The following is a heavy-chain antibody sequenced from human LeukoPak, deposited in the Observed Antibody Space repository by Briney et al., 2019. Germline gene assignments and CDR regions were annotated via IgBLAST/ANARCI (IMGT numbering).Heavy chain of an antibody. CDR2: MNPNSGNT. D-gene: IGHD6-13*01. CDR3: ADRGSSSWYRDWFDP. CDR1: GYTFTSYD. V-gene: IGHV1-8*01. Sequence: ASVKVSCKASGYTFTSYDINWVRQATGQGLEWMGWMNPNSGNTGYAQKFQGRVTMTRNTSISTAYMELSSLRSEDTAVYYCADRGSSSWYRDWFDPWGQGTLVTVSS. J-gene: IGHJ5*02.